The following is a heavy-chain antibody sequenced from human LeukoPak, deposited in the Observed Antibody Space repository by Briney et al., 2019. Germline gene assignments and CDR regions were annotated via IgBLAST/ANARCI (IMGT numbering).Heavy chain of an antibody. D-gene: IGHD3-16*01. CDR2: ISYDGSNK. J-gene: IGHJ4*02. Sequence: GGSLRLSCAASGFTFSSYAMHWVRQAPGKGLEWVAVISYDGSNKYYADSVKGRFTISRDNSKNTLYLQMNSLRAEDTAVYYCARVAGAYDYAFAFDYWGQGTLVTVSS. V-gene: IGHV3-30-3*01. CDR3: ARVAGAYDYAFAFDY. CDR1: GFTFSSYA.